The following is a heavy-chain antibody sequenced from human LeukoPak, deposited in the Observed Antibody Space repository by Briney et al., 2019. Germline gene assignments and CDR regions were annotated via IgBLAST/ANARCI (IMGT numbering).Heavy chain of an antibody. CDR1: GFTFDDYA. CDR2: ISWNSGSI. CDR3: AKATVCSSTSCYSDFDY. J-gene: IGHJ4*02. Sequence: GGSLRLSCAASGFTFDDYAMHWVRQAPGKGLEWVSGISWNSGSIGYADSVKGRFTISRDNAKNSLYLQMNSLRAEDTALYYCAKATVCSSTSCYSDFDYWAREPWSPSPQ. D-gene: IGHD2-2*01. V-gene: IGHV3-9*01.